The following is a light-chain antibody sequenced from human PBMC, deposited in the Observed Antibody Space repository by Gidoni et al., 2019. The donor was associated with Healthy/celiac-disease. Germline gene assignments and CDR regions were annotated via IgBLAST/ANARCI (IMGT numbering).Light chain of an antibody. Sequence: RVTITCRASQSISSWLAWYQQKPGKAPKLLIYKASSLESGVPSRFSGSGSGTEFTLTISSLQPDDFATYYCQQYNSYWTFGQGTKVEIK. CDR3: QQYNSYWT. V-gene: IGKV1-5*03. J-gene: IGKJ1*01. CDR2: KAS. CDR1: QSISSW.